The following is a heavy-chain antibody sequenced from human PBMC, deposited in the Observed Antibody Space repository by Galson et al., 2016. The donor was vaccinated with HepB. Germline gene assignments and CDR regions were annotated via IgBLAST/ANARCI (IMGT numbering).Heavy chain of an antibody. J-gene: IGHJ4*02. V-gene: IGHV3-23*01. CDR3: AKGTTYSTSRGPNDY. Sequence: SLRLSCAASGFTFSSYAMHWVRQAPGKGLEWISVISGSGGGGNTDYADSVRGRFTISSDSTKNTVDLQMHSLRAEDTAVYFCAKGTTYSTSRGPNDYWGQGTLVTVSS. CDR1: GFTFSSYA. CDR2: ISGSGGGGNT. D-gene: IGHD5-18*01.